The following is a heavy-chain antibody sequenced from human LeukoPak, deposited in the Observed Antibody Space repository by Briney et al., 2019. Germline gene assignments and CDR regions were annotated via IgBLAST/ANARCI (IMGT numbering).Heavy chain of an antibody. D-gene: IGHD2-21*02. CDR3: ARVSVTANYYYYGMDV. CDR1: GFTFRNYA. CDR2: VSSSGGGT. J-gene: IGHJ6*02. Sequence: GGSLRLSCAASGFTFRNYAMSWDRQAPGKGLEWVSAVSSSGGGTYFAASVKGRFTISRDNAKNTLYLQMNSLRAEDTAVYYCARVSVTANYYYYGMDVWGQGTTVTVSS. V-gene: IGHV3-23*01.